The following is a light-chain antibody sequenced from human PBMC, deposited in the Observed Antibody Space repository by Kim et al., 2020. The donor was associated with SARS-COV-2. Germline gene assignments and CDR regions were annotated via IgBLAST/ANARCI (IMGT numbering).Light chain of an antibody. Sequence: SSGLTQDPAVSVALGQTVSITCQGDSLRSYYATWYQQKPGQAPILVIYGKNNRPSGIPDRFSGSSSGNTASLTITGTQAGDEADYYCNSRDSNDNVVFGG. CDR1: SLRSYY. CDR2: GKN. V-gene: IGLV3-19*01. J-gene: IGLJ2*01. CDR3: NSRDSNDNVV.